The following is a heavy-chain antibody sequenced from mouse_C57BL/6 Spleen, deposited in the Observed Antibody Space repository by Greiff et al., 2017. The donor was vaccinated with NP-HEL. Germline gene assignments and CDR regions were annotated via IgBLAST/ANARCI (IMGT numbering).Heavy chain of an antibody. CDR3: ARKGRGDYYAMDY. Sequence: VQLQQPGAELVRPGSSVKLSCKASGYTFTSYWMHWVKQRPIQGLEWIGNIDPSDSETHYNQKFKDKATLTVDKSSSTAYMQLSSLTSEDSAVYYCARKGRGDYYAMDYWGQGTSVTVSS. CDR2: IDPSDSET. D-gene: IGHD3-1*01. J-gene: IGHJ4*01. CDR1: GYTFTSYW. V-gene: IGHV1-52*01.